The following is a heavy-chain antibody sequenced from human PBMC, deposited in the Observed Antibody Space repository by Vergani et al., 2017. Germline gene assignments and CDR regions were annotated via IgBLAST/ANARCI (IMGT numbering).Heavy chain of an antibody. J-gene: IGHJ4*02. CDR1: GFTFDDYA. Sequence: EVQLVESGGGLVQPGRSLRLSCAASGFTFDDYAMHWVRQAPGKGLEWVSGISWNSGSIGYADSVKGRFTISRDNAKNSLYLQMNSLRAEDTALYYCAKDKGSSGCYRFDYWGQGTLVTVSS. CDR2: ISWNSGSI. CDR3: AKDKGSSGCYRFDY. V-gene: IGHV3-9*01. D-gene: IGHD6-19*01.